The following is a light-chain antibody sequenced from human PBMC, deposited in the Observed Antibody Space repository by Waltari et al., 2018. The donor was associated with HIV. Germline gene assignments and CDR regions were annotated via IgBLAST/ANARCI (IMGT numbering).Light chain of an antibody. CDR2: DVT. Sequence: QSALTQPASVSGSPGQSITISCTGTSNDVGGYNYVSWYQQHPGKAPKLIIYDVTKRPSGLSNRFSGSKSGNTASLTISGLQADDEADYYCSSYTTSSTLVFGGGTKVTVL. CDR1: SNDVGGYNY. V-gene: IGLV2-14*01. CDR3: SSYTTSSTLV. J-gene: IGLJ2*01.